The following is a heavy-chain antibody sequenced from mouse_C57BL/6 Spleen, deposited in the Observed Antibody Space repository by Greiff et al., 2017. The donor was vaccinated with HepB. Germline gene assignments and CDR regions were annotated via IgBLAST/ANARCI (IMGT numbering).Heavy chain of an antibody. CDR2: IDPSDSYT. CDR3: ASTVFITTGGAMDY. D-gene: IGHD1-1*01. J-gene: IGHJ4*01. V-gene: IGHV1-50*01. CDR1: GYTFTSYW. Sequence: VQLQQPGAELVKPGASVKLSCKASGYTFTSYWMQWVKQRPGQGLEWIGEIDPSDSYTNYNQKFKGKATLTVDTSSSTAYMQLSSLTSEDSAVYYCASTVFITTGGAMDYWGQGTSVTVSS.